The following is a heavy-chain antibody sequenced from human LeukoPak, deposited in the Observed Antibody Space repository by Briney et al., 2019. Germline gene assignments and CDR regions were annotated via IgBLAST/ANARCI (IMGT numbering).Heavy chain of an antibody. CDR1: GASITTYF. V-gene: IGHV4-34*01. Sequence: PSETLSLTCTVSGASITTYFWSWIRQPPGKGLEWIGEINHSGSTNYNPSLKSRVTISVDTSKNQFSLKLSSVTAADTAVYYCASSVVVTAISSTDYWGQGTLVTVSS. J-gene: IGHJ4*02. D-gene: IGHD2-21*02. CDR2: INHSGST. CDR3: ASSVVVTAISSTDY.